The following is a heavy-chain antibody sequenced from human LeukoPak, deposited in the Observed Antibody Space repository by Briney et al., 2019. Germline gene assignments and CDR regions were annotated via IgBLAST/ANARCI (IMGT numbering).Heavy chain of an antibody. J-gene: IGHJ1*01. CDR3: AKSHPPTVTTEEGEYLQH. V-gene: IGHV3-30*18. CDR2: ISFDGSNQ. CDR1: GLTFSSFG. Sequence: GGSLRLSCAASGLTFSSFGMHWVRQAPGQGLDWVAVISFDGSNQYYADSVKGRFTIYRDNFKNTVYLQMNSLRAEETAVYYCAKSHPPTVTTEEGEYLQHWGQGTLVTVSS. D-gene: IGHD4-17*01.